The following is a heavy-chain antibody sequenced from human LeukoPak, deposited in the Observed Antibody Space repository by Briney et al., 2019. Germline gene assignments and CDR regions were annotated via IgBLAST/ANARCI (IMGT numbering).Heavy chain of an antibody. CDR2: ISYDGSNK. CDR3: ARNVDTAMVNDY. D-gene: IGHD5-18*01. Sequence: AGGSLRLSCAASGFTFSSYGMHWVRQAPGKGLEWVEVISYDGSNKYYADSVKGRFTISRDNSKNTLYLQMNSLRAEDTAVYYCARNVDTAMVNDYWGQGTLVTVSS. V-gene: IGHV3-30*03. J-gene: IGHJ4*02. CDR1: GFTFSSYG.